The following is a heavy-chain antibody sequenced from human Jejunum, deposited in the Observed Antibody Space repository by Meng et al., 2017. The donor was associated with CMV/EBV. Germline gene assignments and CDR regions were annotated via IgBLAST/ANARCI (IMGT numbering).Heavy chain of an antibody. Sequence: YYMHWVRPAPGQGLEWMAWINPKSGGTNYAQKFQGRVTMTRDTSISTAYMELSRLRSDDTAMYYCVREGFCSTTSCFRPYGMDVWGQGTTVTVSS. J-gene: IGHJ6*02. D-gene: IGHD2-2*01. V-gene: IGHV1-2*02. CDR3: VREGFCSTTSCFRPYGMDV. CDR1: YY. CDR2: INPKSGGT.